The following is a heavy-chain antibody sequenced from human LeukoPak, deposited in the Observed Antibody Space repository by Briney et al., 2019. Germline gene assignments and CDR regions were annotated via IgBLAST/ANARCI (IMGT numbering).Heavy chain of an antibody. CDR1: GGSISSGGYY. CDR2: IYHSGST. V-gene: IGHV4-30-2*01. Sequence: SQTLSLTCTVSGGSISSGGYYWSWIRQPPGKGLEWIGYIYHSGSTYYNPSLKSRVTISVDRSKNQFFLKLSSVTAADTAVYYCARGSGAYYFDYWGQGTLVTVSS. J-gene: IGHJ4*02. D-gene: IGHD1-26*01. CDR3: ARGSGAYYFDY.